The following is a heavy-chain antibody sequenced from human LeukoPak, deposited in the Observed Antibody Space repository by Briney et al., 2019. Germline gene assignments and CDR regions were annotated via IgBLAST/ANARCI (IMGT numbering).Heavy chain of an antibody. J-gene: IGHJ3*02. CDR1: RFTFSSYA. CDR2: ISGSGIK. D-gene: IGHD2-8*01. V-gene: IGHV3-48*03. Sequence: SGGSLRLSCAASRFTFSSYAMNWVRQAPGKGLEWVSYISGSGIKHYADSVKGRFTISRDNSRNSLYLQMNSLRVEDTAVYYCAREDTGVAFVIWGQGTTVTV. CDR3: AREDTGVAFVI.